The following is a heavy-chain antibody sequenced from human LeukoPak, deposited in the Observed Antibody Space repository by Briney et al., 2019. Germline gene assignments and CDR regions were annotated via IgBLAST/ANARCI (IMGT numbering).Heavy chain of an antibody. CDR3: ARIAAAGTYDAFDI. D-gene: IGHD6-13*01. Sequence: SETLSLTCSVSGDSISTSSSYWGWIRQPPGKGLEWIGYIYYSGSTNYNPSLKSRVTISVDTSKNQFSLKLSSVTAADTAVYYCARIAAAGTYDAFDIWGQGTMVTVSS. CDR1: GDSISTSSSY. CDR2: IYYSGST. V-gene: IGHV4-61*05. J-gene: IGHJ3*02.